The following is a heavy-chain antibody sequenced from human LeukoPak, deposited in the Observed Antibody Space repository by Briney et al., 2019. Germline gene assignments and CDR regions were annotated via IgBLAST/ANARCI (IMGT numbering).Heavy chain of an antibody. Sequence: GGSLRLSCAASGFTVSSNYMSWVRRAAGKGLEWVALIYSGGSTYYADSAKGRFTISRDNSKNTLHLQMNSLRAEDTAVYYCVRNSGELGAWGQGTLVTVSS. J-gene: IGHJ5*02. D-gene: IGHD2-21*01. V-gene: IGHV3-53*01. CDR3: VRNSGELGA. CDR1: GFTVSSNY. CDR2: IYSGGST.